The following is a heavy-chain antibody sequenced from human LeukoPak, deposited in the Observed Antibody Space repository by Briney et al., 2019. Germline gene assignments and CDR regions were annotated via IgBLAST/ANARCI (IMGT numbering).Heavy chain of an antibody. CDR3: ARPIRYSSGWYGY. CDR2: INPNSCGT. Sequence: ASVKVSCKASGYTFTGYYMHWVRQAPGQGLEWMGWINPNSCGTNYAQKFQGRVTMTRDTSISTAYMELSRLRSDDTAVYYCARPIRYSSGWYGYWGQGTLVTVSS. J-gene: IGHJ4*02. CDR1: GYTFTGYY. D-gene: IGHD6-19*01. V-gene: IGHV1-2*02.